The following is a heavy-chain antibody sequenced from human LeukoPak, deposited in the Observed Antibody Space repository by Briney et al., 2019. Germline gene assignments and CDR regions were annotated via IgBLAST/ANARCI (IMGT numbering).Heavy chain of an antibody. V-gene: IGHV1-18*01. D-gene: IGHD5-18*01. J-gene: IGHJ6*03. CDR2: ISAYNGNT. CDR1: GYTFTSYG. CDR3: ARGGYSYGWRYYYYMDV. Sequence: ASVKVSCKASGYTFTSYGISWVRQAPGQGLEWMGWISAYNGNTNYAQKLQGRVTMTTDTSTSTAYMELRSLRSDDTAVYYCARGGYSYGWRYYYYMDVWGKGTTVTISS.